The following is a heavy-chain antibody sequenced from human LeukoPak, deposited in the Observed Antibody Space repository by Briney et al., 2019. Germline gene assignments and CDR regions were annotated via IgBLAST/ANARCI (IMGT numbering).Heavy chain of an antibody. CDR1: GGSISSYY. CDR3: VRASLSILRHFDY. V-gene: IGHV4-59*06. J-gene: IGHJ4*02. CDR2: IYYSGST. D-gene: IGHD2-15*01. Sequence: SETLSLTCTVSGGSISSYYWSWIRQPPGKGLEWIGYIYYSGSTYYNPSLKSRVTISVDTSKNQFSLKLSSVTAADTAVYYCVRASLSILRHFDYWGQGTLVTVSS.